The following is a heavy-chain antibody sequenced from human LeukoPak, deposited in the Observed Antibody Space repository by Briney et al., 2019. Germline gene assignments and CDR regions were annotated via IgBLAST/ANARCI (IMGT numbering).Heavy chain of an antibody. J-gene: IGHJ5*01. CDR1: GFTFSEHY. CDR3: VRTARLADS. Sequence: GGSLRLSCVASGFTFSEHYMNWIRQAPGRGLEWLSYISGGAHDINYADSVKGRFTISRDNAKNSLSLQMDGLRADDTAVYFCVRTARLADSWGRGTLVTVSS. CDR2: ISGGAHDI. V-gene: IGHV3-11*01.